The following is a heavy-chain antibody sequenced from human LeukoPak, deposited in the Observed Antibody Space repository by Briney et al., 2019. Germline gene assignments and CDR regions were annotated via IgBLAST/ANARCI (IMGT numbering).Heavy chain of an antibody. CDR3: ARLGPGNSEVDY. J-gene: IGHJ4*02. V-gene: IGHV4-34*01. CDR2: INHSGST. CDR1: GGSFSGYY. Sequence: SETLSLTCAVYGGSFSGYYWSWIRQPPGKGLEWIGEINHSGSTNYNPSLKGRVTISVDTSKNQFSLKLSSVTAADTAVYYCARLGPGNSEVDYWGQGTLVTVSS. D-gene: IGHD4-23*01.